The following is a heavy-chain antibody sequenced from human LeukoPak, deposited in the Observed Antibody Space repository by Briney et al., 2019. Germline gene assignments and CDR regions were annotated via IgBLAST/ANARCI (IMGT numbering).Heavy chain of an antibody. J-gene: IGHJ4*02. CDR2: ISGSGGST. CDR1: GFTFSSYA. D-gene: IGHD6-13*01. CDR3: AKAFGGTIAASEFDY. Sequence: PGGSLRLSCAASGFTFSSYATSWVRQAPGKGLEWVSAISGSGGSTYYADSVKGRFTISRDNSKNTLYLQMNSLRAEDTAVYYCAKAFGGTIAASEFDYWGQGTLVTVSS. V-gene: IGHV3-23*01.